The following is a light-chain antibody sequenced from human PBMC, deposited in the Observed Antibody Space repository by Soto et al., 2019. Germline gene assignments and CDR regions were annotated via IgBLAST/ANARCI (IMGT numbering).Light chain of an antibody. Sequence: IAMTQSPATLSVSPGEKATLSCRASQTVYNNLAWYQQKPGQAPRLLVYFASTRAAGIPARFSGSGSGTEFSLTISSLQSEDFALYYCQQYTAWPLTFGGGTKVETK. V-gene: IGKV3-15*01. CDR1: QTVYNN. CDR2: FAS. J-gene: IGKJ4*01. CDR3: QQYTAWPLT.